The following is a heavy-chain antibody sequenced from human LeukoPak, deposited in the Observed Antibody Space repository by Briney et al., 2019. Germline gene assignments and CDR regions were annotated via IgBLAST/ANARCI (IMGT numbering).Heavy chain of an antibody. Sequence: ASVNVSCEASGYTFTSYGIRWVRQAPGQGLEGMGWISAYNGNTNYAQKLQGRVTMTTDTSTSTAYMELRSLRSDDTAVYYCATSIAARLTPALDYWGQGTLVTVSS. CDR3: ATSIAARLTPALDY. D-gene: IGHD6-6*01. CDR2: ISAYNGNT. CDR1: GYTFTSYG. J-gene: IGHJ4*02. V-gene: IGHV1-18*01.